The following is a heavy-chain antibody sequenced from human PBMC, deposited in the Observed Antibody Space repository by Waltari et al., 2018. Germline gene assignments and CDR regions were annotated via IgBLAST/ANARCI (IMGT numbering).Heavy chain of an antibody. J-gene: IGHJ4*02. CDR2: IRNNGNNQ. V-gene: IGHV3-30*02. CDR3: AKDRSAGYGAYCFDF. CDR1: GFTFSSYG. Sequence: QVQLVESGGGVVQPGGSLRLSCAASGFTFSSYGMPWVRQTPGKGLEWVAFIRNNGNNQWYAESVTGRFTISRDDSKNMLFLQMDSLRHEDTAVYYCAKDRSAGYGAYCFDFWGQGILVTVSS. D-gene: IGHD4-17*01.